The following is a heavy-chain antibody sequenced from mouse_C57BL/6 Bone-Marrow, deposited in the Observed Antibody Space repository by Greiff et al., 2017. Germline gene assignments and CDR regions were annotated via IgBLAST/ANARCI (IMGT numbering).Heavy chain of an antibody. D-gene: IGHD2-4*01. CDR3: ANYEYCAPAWLAY. CDR2: LYLGSGYT. V-gene: IGHV1-58*01. J-gene: IGHJ3*01. Sequence: EVKLQESGAELVRPGSSVKMSCKTSGYTFTSYGINWVKQRPGQGLEWIGYLYLGSGYTEYNEKFKGKDTLTSDTSSSTAYMQLSSLTSEDSAIYFCANYEYCAPAWLAYWGQGTLVTVSA. CDR1: GYTFTSYG.